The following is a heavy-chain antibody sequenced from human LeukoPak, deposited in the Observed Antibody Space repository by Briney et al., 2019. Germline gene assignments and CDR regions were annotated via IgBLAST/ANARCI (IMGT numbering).Heavy chain of an antibody. CDR3: ARVRVTVAGTGGTFDY. CDR2: INPNSGGT. J-gene: IGHJ4*02. D-gene: IGHD6-19*01. V-gene: IGHV1-2*02. Sequence: ASVKVSCKASGYTFTGYYMHWVRQAPRQGLEWMGWINPNSGGTNYAQKFQGRVTMTRDTSISTAYMELSRLRSDDTAVYYCARVRVTVAGTGGTFDYWGQGTLVTVSS. CDR1: GYTFTGYY.